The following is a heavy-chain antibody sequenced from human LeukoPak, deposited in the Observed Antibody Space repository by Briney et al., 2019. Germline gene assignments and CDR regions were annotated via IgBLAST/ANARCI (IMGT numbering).Heavy chain of an antibody. CDR3: ARDRKVGATTVFWFDP. Sequence: GASVKVSCKASGYTFTSYGISWVRQAPGQGLEWMGWISAYNGNTNYAQKLQGRVTMTTDTTTSTAYMELRSLRSDDTAVYYCARDRKVGATTVFWFDPWGQGTLVTVSS. CDR2: ISAYNGNT. D-gene: IGHD1-26*01. V-gene: IGHV1-18*01. CDR1: GYTFTSYG. J-gene: IGHJ5*02.